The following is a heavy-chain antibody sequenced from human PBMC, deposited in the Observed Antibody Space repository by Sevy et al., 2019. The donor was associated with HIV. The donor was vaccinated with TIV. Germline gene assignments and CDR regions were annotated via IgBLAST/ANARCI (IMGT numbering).Heavy chain of an antibody. CDR1: GGSISSGDYY. D-gene: IGHD6-6*01. CDR2: IYYSGST. J-gene: IGHJ5*02. V-gene: IGHV4-30-4*01. Sequence: SETLSLTCTVSGGSISSGDYYWSWIRQPPGKGLEWIGYIYYSGSTYYNPSLKSRVTISVDTSKIQFSLKLSSVTAADTAVYYCARDHGYSSSSWFDPWGQGTLVTVSS. CDR3: ARDHGYSSSSWFDP.